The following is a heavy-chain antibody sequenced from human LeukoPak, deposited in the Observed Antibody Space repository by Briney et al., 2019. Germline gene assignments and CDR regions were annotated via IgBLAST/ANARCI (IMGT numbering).Heavy chain of an antibody. CDR3: ARASYSSGPRAFDI. J-gene: IGHJ3*02. CDR2: IGTAGDT. V-gene: IGHV3-13*01. D-gene: IGHD6-19*01. CDR1: GFTFSSYD. Sequence: GGSLRLSCAASGFTFSSYDMHWVRQATGKGLEWVSAIGTAGDTYYPGSVKGRFTISRENAKNSLYLQMNSLRAGDTAVYYCARASYSSGPRAFDIWGQGTMVTVSS.